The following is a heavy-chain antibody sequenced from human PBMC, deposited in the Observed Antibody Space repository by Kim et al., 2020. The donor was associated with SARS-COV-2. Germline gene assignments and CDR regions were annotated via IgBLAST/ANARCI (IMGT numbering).Heavy chain of an antibody. Sequence: GGSLRLSCASSGFTFSDYWMGWVRQAPGKGLEWVANLNQAGTEKQYADSVKGRFTISRDNAKNSLSPQMNSLRAEDTAIYYCAREMRRASGPFGYWGQGTLSTVSS. CDR1: GFTFSDYW. CDR2: LNQAGTEK. CDR3: AREMRRASGPFGY. D-gene: IGHD2-8*02. J-gene: IGHJ4*02. V-gene: IGHV3-7*03.